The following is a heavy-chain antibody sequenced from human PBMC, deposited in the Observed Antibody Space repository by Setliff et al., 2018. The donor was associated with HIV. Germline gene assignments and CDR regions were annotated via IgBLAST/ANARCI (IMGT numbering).Heavy chain of an antibody. CDR1: GFTFSDWT. Sequence: PGGSLRLSCEGSGFTFSDWTMHWVRQASGKGLEWVGRIRSRAKGYATEYGESVRGRFTISRDNSKNTLYLQMNSLRAEDTAVYYCAKDRGSTMVRGLCDYWGQGTLVTVSS. D-gene: IGHD3-10*01. CDR2: IRSRAKGYAT. CDR3: AKDRGSTMVRGLCDY. V-gene: IGHV3-73*01. J-gene: IGHJ4*02.